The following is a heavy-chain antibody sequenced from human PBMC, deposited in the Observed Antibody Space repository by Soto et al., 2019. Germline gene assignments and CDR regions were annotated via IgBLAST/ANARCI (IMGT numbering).Heavy chain of an antibody. CDR1: GYPFSTYG. CDR3: ARGALLTGYSLDYFDMDV. Sequence: GGSVKVYFKTSGYPFSTYGISLVRQAPGQGLEWMGWIDIYYRNTKFAHKFQGRVTVTTDTATSTAYMELRSLRPDDSAVYYCARGALLTGYSLDYFDMDVWGRGTTVTVSS. V-gene: IGHV1-18*04. CDR2: IDIYYRNT. D-gene: IGHD3-9*01. J-gene: IGHJ6*02.